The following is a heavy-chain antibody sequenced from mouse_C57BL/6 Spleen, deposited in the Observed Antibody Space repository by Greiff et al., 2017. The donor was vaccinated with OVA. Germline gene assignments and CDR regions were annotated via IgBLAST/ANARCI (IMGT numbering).Heavy chain of an antibody. CDR2: ISSGSSTI. V-gene: IGHV5-17*01. J-gene: IGHJ4*01. CDR1: GFTFSDYG. CDR3: ARWISPHYYGSFYAMDY. D-gene: IGHD1-1*01. Sequence: VQLKESGGGLVKPGGSLKLSCAASGFTFSDYGMHWVRQAPEKGLEWVAYISSGSSTIYYADTVKGRFTISRDNAKNTLFLQMTSLRSEDTAMYYCARWISPHYYGSFYAMDYWGQGTSVTVSS.